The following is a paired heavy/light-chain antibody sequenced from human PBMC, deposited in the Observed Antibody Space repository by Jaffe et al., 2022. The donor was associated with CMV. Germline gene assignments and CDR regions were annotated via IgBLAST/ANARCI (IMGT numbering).Heavy chain of an antibody. CDR3: ARETEGQRWLLPWFDP. V-gene: IGHV6-1*01. Sequence: QVRLRQSGPGLVKASQTLSLTCGISGDFVSSTSAAWNWIRLSPLRGLEWLGRTYSRSRWYNDYAESVKGRITISPDIARNQFSLQLNSVTPDDTAVYYCARETEGQRWLLPWFDPWGPGTLVTVSS. CDR1: GDFVSSTSAA. CDR2: TYSRSRWYN. D-gene: IGHD6-19*01. J-gene: IGHJ5*02.
Light chain of an antibody. Sequence: QSVLAQPPSASGSPGQSVTISCTGTSNDVGGYKYVSWYQHYPGEAPKLILYEVSQRPSGVPDRFSGSKSGNTAALTVSGLQADDEATYYCSSYAGSNTFVVFGGGTKLTVL. J-gene: IGLJ2*01. CDR2: EVS. CDR1: SNDVGGYKY. V-gene: IGLV2-8*01. CDR3: SSYAGSNTFVV.